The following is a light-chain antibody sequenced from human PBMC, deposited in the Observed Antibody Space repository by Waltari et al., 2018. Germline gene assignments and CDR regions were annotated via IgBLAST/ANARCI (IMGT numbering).Light chain of an antibody. CDR1: QGISSY. CDR2: AAS. J-gene: IGKJ5*01. Sequence: IQLTQSPSSLSASGGDRVTITCRASQGISSYLAWYQQKPGKAPKLPIYAASTLQSGVPSRFSGSGSWTDFTLTINSLQPEDFATYYCQQLHSYPITFGQGTRLEIK. V-gene: IGKV1-9*01. CDR3: QQLHSYPIT.